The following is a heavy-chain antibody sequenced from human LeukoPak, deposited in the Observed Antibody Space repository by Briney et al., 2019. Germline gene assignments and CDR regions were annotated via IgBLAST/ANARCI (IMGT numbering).Heavy chain of an antibody. J-gene: IGHJ4*02. V-gene: IGHV3-74*01. CDR2: TDSDGSRT. D-gene: IGHD1-26*01. Sequence: PGGSLRLSCAAFGFTFSSYWMHWVRQVPGKGLVWVSRTDSDGSRTTYADSVKGRFTISRDNAKNTLFLQMSSLRAEDTAVYYCARGLYSGRSYTKGYWGQGTLVTVSS. CDR3: ARGLYSGRSYTKGY. CDR1: GFTFSSYW.